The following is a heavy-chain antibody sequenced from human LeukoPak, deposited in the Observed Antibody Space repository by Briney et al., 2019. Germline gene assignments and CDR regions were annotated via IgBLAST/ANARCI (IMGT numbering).Heavy chain of an antibody. Sequence: GGSLRLSCAASGFTFNGNAMQWVRQAPGKGLEWVARISHDGSGKYYRDSVKGRFTISRDDSKNTLYLQLNSLRAEDAAVYYCARGGTYARESDYWGQGTLVTVSS. CDR3: ARGGTYARESDY. D-gene: IGHD3-16*01. V-gene: IGHV3-30*03. CDR2: ISHDGSGK. J-gene: IGHJ4*02. CDR1: GFTFNGNA.